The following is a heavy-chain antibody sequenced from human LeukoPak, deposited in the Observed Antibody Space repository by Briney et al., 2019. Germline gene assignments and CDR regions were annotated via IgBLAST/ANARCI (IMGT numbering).Heavy chain of an antibody. CDR2: MYTSGST. CDR3: ARGYYGSGSYCLDY. CDR1: GGSISRYS. J-gene: IGHJ4*02. Sequence: SETLSLTCTVSGGSISRYSWSWIRQPAGKGLEWVGHMYTSGSTNYNPSLKSRVTMSVDTSKNQFSLTLSSVTAADTAVYYCARGYYGSGSYCLDYWGQGTLVTVSS. D-gene: IGHD3-10*01. V-gene: IGHV4-4*07.